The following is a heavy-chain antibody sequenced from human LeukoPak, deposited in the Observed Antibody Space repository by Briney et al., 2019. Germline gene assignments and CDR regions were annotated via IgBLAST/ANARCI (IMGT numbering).Heavy chain of an antibody. CDR2: IYYSGST. D-gene: IGHD2-15*01. J-gene: IGHJ4*02. CDR3: ARDDVSCSGGSCTEN. V-gene: IGHV4-31*03. CDR1: GGSLSSGGYY. Sequence: PSQTLSLTCTVSGGSLSSGGYYWSWLRQHPGTGLEWIGYIYYSGSTYYNPSLKSRVTISVDTSKNQFSLKLSSVTAADTAVYYCARDDVSCSGGSCTENWGQGTLVTVSS.